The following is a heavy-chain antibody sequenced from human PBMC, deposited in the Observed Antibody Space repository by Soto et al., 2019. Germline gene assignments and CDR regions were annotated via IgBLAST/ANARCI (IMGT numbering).Heavy chain of an antibody. CDR3: ARDRGPSSGYYPYWFDP. CDR2: IIPIFGTA. J-gene: IGHJ5*02. CDR1: GGTFSSYA. D-gene: IGHD3-22*01. V-gene: IGHV1-69*12. Sequence: QVQLVQSGAEVKKPGSSVKVSCKASGGTFSSYAITWVRQAPGQGLEWMGGIIPIFGTANYAQKFQGRVTITADESTSTADMEMGSMRSEDTAVYYCARDRGPSSGYYPYWFDPWGQGTLVTVSS.